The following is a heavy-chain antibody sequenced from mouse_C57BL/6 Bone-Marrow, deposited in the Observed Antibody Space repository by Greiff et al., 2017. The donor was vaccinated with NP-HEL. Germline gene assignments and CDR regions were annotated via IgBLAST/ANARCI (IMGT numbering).Heavy chain of an antibody. Sequence: EVKLMESGGGLVKPGGSLKLSCAASGFTFSSYAMSWVRQTPEKRLEWVATISDGGSYTYYPDNVKGRFTISRDNAKNNLYLQMSHLKSEDTAMYYCARDIYYGNYVGFAYWGQGTLVTVSA. D-gene: IGHD2-1*01. CDR1: GFTFSSYA. J-gene: IGHJ3*01. CDR3: ARDIYYGNYVGFAY. CDR2: ISDGGSYT. V-gene: IGHV5-4*01.